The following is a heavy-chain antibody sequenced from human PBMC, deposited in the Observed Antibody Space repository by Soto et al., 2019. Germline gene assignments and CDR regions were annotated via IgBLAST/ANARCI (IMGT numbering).Heavy chain of an antibody. CDR2: INHSGST. D-gene: IGHD1-26*01. CDR3: AGLPGSYYPFDY. V-gene: IGHV4-34*01. J-gene: IGHJ4*02. Sequence: SETLSLTCAVYGGSFSCYYWSWIRQPPGKGLEWIGEINHSGSTNYDPSLKSRVTISVDTSKNQFSLKLSSVTAADTAVYYCAGLPGSYYPFDYWGQGTLVTVSS. CDR1: GGSFSCYY.